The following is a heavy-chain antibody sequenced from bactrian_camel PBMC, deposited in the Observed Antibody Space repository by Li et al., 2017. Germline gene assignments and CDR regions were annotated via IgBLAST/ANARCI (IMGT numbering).Heavy chain of an antibody. D-gene: IGHD2*01. Sequence: HVQLVESGGGSVQAGESLRLSCVASRYTLPMNMGWFRRLPGQEREGVAAIAGDGRTDYADSVKGRFTISQDNAKNTLYLQMNSLKPEDAAMYYCAAGRGNCYPNALDPADFRYWGQGTQVTVS. J-gene: IGHJ6*01. CDR3: AAGRGNCYPNALDPADFRY. CDR1: RYTLPMN. CDR2: IAGDGRT. V-gene: IGHV3S53*01.